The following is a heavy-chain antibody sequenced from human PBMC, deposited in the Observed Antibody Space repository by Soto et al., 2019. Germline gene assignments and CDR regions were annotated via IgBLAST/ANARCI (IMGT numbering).Heavy chain of an antibody. CDR3: ARSGGLDRDFNY. J-gene: IGHJ4*02. V-gene: IGHV1-69*13. D-gene: IGHD2-15*01. CDR1: GGTFSSDS. Sequence: SVKVSCKASGGTFSSDSFSWVRQAPGQGLEWMGGIIPMFDTPIYAQKFQDRATITADESTSTAYMQLSSLRSGDTAVYYCARSGGLDRDFNYWGQGSLVTVSS. CDR2: IIPMFDTP.